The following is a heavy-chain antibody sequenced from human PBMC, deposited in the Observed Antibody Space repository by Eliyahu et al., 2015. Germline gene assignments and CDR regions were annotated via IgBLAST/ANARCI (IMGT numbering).Heavy chain of an antibody. D-gene: IGHD2-21*01. J-gene: IGHJ6*02. Sequence: QVQLVQSGAEVKKPGSSVKVSCKASGGTFSSYAISWVRQAPGQGLEWMGRIIPILGIANYAQKFQGRVTITADKSTSTAYMELSSLRSEDTAVYYCARSPRGPCGGDCYYYGMDVWGQGTTVTVSS. V-gene: IGHV1-69*04. CDR2: IIPILGIA. CDR3: ARSPRGPCGGDCYYYGMDV. CDR1: GGTFSSYA.